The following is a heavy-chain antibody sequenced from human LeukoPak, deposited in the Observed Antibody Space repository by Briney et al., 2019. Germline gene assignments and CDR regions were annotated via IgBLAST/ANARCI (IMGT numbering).Heavy chain of an antibody. J-gene: IGHJ4*02. CDR2: INHSGST. CDR3: ARSPPPGATAYGVVDY. V-gene: IGHV4-30-2*01. CDR1: GGSISSGGYY. D-gene: IGHD3-16*01. Sequence: SQTLSLTCAVSGGSISSGGYYWSWIRQPPGKGPEWIGEINHSGSTNYNPSLKSRVTISVDTSKNQFSLKLSSVTAADTAIYYCARSPPPGATAYGVVDYWGQGTLVTVSS.